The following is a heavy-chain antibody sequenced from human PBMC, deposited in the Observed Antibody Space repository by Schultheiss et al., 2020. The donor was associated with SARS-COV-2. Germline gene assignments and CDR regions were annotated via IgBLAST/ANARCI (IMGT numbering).Heavy chain of an antibody. CDR2: INSDGSRR. Sequence: GESLKISCAVSGFIFSNYGMNWVRQAPGKRPLWVSRINSDGSRREVADSVKGRFTISRDNSKNTLYLQMNSLRAEDTAVYYCARFGQELSLPVYGMDVWGQGTTVTVSS. CDR1: GFIFSNYG. CDR3: ARFGQELSLPVYGMDV. J-gene: IGHJ6*02. D-gene: IGHD3-16*02. V-gene: IGHV3-74*03.